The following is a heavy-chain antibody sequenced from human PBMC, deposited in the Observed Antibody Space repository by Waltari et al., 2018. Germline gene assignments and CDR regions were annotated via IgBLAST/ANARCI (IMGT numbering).Heavy chain of an antibody. Sequence: QVQLVQSGAEVKKPGASVKVSCKASGYPFTGYYMHWVRQAPGKGLEWMGWINPNSGGTNYAQKVQGRVTMTRDTSISTAYMELSRLRSDDTAVYYCARVLTPTGGPGYWGQGTLVTVSS. J-gene: IGHJ4*02. V-gene: IGHV1-2*02. CDR3: ARVLTPTGGPGY. CDR2: INPNSGGT. CDR1: GYPFTGYY. D-gene: IGHD7-27*01.